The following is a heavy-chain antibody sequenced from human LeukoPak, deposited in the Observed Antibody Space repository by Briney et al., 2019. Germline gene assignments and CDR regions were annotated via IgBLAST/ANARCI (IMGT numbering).Heavy chain of an antibody. D-gene: IGHD1-1*01. Sequence: GGSLRLSCAASGFVFSTYAMGWVRQPPGKGLEWVSAISSSGDNTYYADSVKGQFTISRDNSKNTLDLQMNSLRAEYTAMYHCAKVKALDAVASYFDYWGQGTPVTVSS. CDR3: AKVKALDAVASYFDY. V-gene: IGHV3-23*01. J-gene: IGHJ4*02. CDR1: GFVFSTYA. CDR2: ISSSGDNT.